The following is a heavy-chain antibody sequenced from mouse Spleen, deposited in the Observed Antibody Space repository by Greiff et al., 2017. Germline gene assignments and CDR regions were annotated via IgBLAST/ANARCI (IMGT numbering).Heavy chain of an antibody. D-gene: IGHD2-3*01. CDR3: AREEDGYYF. CDR2: INPSTGGT. Sequence: EVQLVESGPELVKPGASVKISCKASGYSFTGYYMNWVKQSPEKSLEWIGEINPSTGGTTYNQKFKAKATLTVDKSSSTAYMQLKSLTSEDSAVYYCAREEDGYYFWGQGTLVTVSA. CDR1: GYSFTGYY. V-gene: IGHV1-42*01. J-gene: IGHJ3*01.